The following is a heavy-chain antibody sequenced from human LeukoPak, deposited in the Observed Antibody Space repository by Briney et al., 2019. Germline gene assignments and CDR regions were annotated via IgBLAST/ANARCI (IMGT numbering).Heavy chain of an antibody. CDR3: AVVGYCSSTSCYGGDYFDY. Sequence: PSETLSLTCTVSGGSISSGSYYWSWIRQPAGKGLEWIGRIYTSGSTNYNPSLKSRVTISVDTSKNQFSLKLSSVTAADTAVYYCAVVGYCSSTSCYGGDYFDYWGQGTLVTVSS. D-gene: IGHD2-2*01. CDR1: GGSISSGSYY. J-gene: IGHJ4*02. CDR2: IYTSGST. V-gene: IGHV4-61*02.